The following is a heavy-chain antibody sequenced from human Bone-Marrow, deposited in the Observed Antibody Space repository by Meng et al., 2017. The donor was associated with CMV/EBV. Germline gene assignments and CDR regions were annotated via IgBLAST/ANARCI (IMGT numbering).Heavy chain of an antibody. CDR3: ARAVEWMRETLDD. Sequence: GESLKISCAASGFTFSSYWMTWVRQAPGKGLEWVANIKGDGSETSYVDSVKGRFTISRDNVKNLVFLQMDTLRDEDAAVHYCARAVEWMRETLDDWGQGTRVTVAA. CDR2: IKGDGSET. D-gene: IGHD3-3*01. CDR1: GFTFSSYW. J-gene: IGHJ4*02. V-gene: IGHV3-7*04.